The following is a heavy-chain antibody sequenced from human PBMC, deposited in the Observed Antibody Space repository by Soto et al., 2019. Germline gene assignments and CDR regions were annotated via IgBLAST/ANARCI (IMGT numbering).Heavy chain of an antibody. CDR1: GGTFNSYT. Sequence: QVQLVQSGAEVKKPGSSVKVSCKASGGTFNSYTISWVRQVPGQGLEWMGRITPILDIVKYAQKFQDRVTITADKSTGTAYMELSGLKSGDTAIYYCAWGEVRHDPWGQGTLVTVSS. D-gene: IGHD3-16*01. V-gene: IGHV1-69*02. CDR2: ITPILDIV. CDR3: AWGEVRHDP. J-gene: IGHJ5*02.